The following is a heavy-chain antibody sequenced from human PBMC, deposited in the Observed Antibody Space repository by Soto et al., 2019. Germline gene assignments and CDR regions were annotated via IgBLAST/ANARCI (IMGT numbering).Heavy chain of an antibody. J-gene: IGHJ4*02. CDR1: GFTVSSNY. Sequence: GGSLRLSCAASGFTVSSNYVSWVRQAPGKGLEWVSVIYTGGSTYYADSVKGRFTISRDNSKNTLFLQMHSLRAEDTAVYYCASSYDSSGSYPHWGQGTLVTVSS. CDR3: ASSYDSSGSYPH. D-gene: IGHD3-22*01. CDR2: IYTGGST. V-gene: IGHV3-66*01.